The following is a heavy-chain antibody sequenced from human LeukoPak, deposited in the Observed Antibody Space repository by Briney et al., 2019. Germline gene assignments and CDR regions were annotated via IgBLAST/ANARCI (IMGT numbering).Heavy chain of an antibody. J-gene: IGHJ4*02. CDR3: ASAYGGNFYFDY. CDR2: MNPDSGNT. CDR1: GYTFTNFD. D-gene: IGHD4-23*01. Sequence: ASVKVSCKASGYTFTNFDINWVRQAPGQGLEWMGWMNPDSGNTDFAQKFQGRLTMARNTSLSTAYMELSSLRSEDTAVYYCASAYGGNFYFDYWGQGTLVIVSS. V-gene: IGHV1-8*01.